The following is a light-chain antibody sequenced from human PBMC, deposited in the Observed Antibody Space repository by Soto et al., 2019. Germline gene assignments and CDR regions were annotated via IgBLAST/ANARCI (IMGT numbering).Light chain of an antibody. J-gene: IGKJ1*01. CDR1: HSLSSKS. V-gene: IGKV3-20*01. CDR2: GAS. Sequence: EIVLTQSPGTLSLSPGERATISCTASHSLSSKSLVWYQQKSGQTPRVLIYGASNRATGIPDRFSGSGSGTDFTLTISRLEPEDFAVYYCRQYGSSGTFGQGTKVDIK. CDR3: RQYGSSGT.